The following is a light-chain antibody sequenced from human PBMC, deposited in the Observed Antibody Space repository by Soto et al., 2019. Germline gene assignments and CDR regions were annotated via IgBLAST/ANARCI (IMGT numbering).Light chain of an antibody. CDR3: QQYSRHWT. CDR2: DAS. CDR1: QGISSY. J-gene: IGKJ1*01. V-gene: IGKV1-8*01. Sequence: AIRMTQSPSSFSASTGDRVTITCRASQGISSYLAWYQQKPGKAPMLLIYDASTLQSGAPSRFGGSGSGTEFTLTISSLQPDDFATYYCQQYSRHWTFGQGTKVDIK.